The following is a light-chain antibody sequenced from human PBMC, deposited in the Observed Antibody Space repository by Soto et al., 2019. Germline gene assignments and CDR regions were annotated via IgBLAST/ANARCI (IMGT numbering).Light chain of an antibody. V-gene: IGKV1-5*03. CDR2: KAS. Sequence: DIQMTQSPSTLSASVGDRVTITCRASQSISSWLAWYQQKPGKAPKLLIYKASSLESGVPPRFSGSGSGTEFTLTISSLQPEDFATYYCQQYDSYPLTFGGGTKVDIK. CDR1: QSISSW. CDR3: QQYDSYPLT. J-gene: IGKJ4*01.